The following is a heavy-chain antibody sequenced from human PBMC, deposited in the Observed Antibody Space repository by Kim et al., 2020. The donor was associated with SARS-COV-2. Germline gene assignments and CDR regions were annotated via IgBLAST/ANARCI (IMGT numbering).Heavy chain of an antibody. CDR2: ISYHGSNK. Sequence: GGSLRLSCAASGFTFSSYGMHWVRQAPGKGLEWVAAISYHGSNKYYADSVKGRFTISRDNSKNTLYLQMSSLGAEDTAVYYCAKKGYCSGPSCSGPGDHWGQGTLVTVSS. D-gene: IGHD2-2*01. J-gene: IGHJ4*02. CDR3: AKKGYCSGPSCSGPGDH. V-gene: IGHV3-30*18. CDR1: GFTFSSYG.